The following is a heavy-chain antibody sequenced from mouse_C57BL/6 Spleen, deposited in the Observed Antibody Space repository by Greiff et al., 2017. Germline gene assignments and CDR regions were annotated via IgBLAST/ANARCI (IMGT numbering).Heavy chain of an antibody. J-gene: IGHJ2*01. Sequence: QVQLQQSGAELVRPGASVTLSCKASGYTFTDYEMHWVKQTPVHGLEWIGAIYPETGGTTYNQKFKSKAILTADKSSITAYMELRSHASEDSAVYYCTRATVVEGNFDYWGQGTTLTVSS. V-gene: IGHV1-15*01. D-gene: IGHD1-1*01. CDR1: GYTFTDYE. CDR2: IYPETGGT. CDR3: TRATVVEGNFDY.